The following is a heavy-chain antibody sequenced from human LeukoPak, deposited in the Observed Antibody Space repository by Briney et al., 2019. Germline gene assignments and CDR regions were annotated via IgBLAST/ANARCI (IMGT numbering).Heavy chain of an antibody. D-gene: IGHD3-10*01. J-gene: IGHJ4*02. CDR1: GFTVSSNY. CDR3: ARDRNLWFGESYGYFDY. V-gene: IGHV3-53*01. CDR2: IYSGGST. Sequence: GGSLRLSCAASGFTVSSNYMSWVRQAPGKGLEWVSVIYSGGSTYYADSVKGRFTISRDNAKNSLYLQMNSLRAEDTAVYYCARDRNLWFGESYGYFDYWGQGTLVTVSS.